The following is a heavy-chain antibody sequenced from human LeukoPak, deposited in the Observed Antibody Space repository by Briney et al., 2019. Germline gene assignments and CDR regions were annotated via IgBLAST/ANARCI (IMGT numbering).Heavy chain of an antibody. J-gene: IGHJ4*02. Sequence: QPGGSLRLSCAASGFSFSGHWMHWARQLPGKGLVWVPRISPTGSTTSYADSVKGRFTVSRDNAKNTLYLQVNNLRAEDTAVYYCARGPSSNWSGLDFWGQGTLLTVSS. CDR3: ARGPSSNWSGLDF. CDR2: ISPTGSTT. V-gene: IGHV3-74*01. D-gene: IGHD6-13*01. CDR1: GFSFSGHW.